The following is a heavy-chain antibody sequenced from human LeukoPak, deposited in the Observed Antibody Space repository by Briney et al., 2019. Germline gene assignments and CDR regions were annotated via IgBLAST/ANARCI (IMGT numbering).Heavy chain of an antibody. D-gene: IGHD3-10*01. Sequence: ASETLSLTCTVSGGSISSYYWSWIRQPARKGLEWIGRIYTAGSTNYNPSLKSRVTMSVDTSKNLFSLKLTSLTAADTAVYFCAREPPLWFGELIYTFDMWGPGTMVTVSS. CDR2: IYTAGST. J-gene: IGHJ3*02. CDR3: AREPPLWFGELIYTFDM. CDR1: GGSISSYY. V-gene: IGHV4-4*07.